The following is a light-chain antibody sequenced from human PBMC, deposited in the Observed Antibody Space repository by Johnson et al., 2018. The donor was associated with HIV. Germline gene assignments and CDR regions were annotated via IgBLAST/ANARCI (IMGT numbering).Light chain of an antibody. J-gene: IGLJ1*01. CDR1: SSNIGNNY. CDR2: DNN. CDR3: GTWDSSLSADV. V-gene: IGLV1-51*01. Sequence: SVLTQPPSVSAAPGQKVTISCSGSSSNIGNNYVSWYQQLPGTAPKLLIYDNNKRPSGIPDRFPGSKSGTSATLGITGLQTGDEADYYCGTWDSSLSADVFGTGTKVTVL.